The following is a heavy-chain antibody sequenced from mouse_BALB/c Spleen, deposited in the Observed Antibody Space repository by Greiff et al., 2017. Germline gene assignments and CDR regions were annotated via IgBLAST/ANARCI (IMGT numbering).Heavy chain of an antibody. Sequence: DVMLVESGGGLVQPGGSMKLSCVASGFTFSSYWMSWVRQSPEKGLEWVAEIRLKSDNYATHYAESVKGKFTISRDDSKSRLYLQMNSLRAEDTGIYYCGRVERYYYAMDYWGQGTSVTVSS. V-gene: IGHV6-6*02. CDR1: GFTFSSYW. D-gene: IGHD1-1*01. CDR2: IRLKSDNYAT. J-gene: IGHJ4*01. CDR3: GRVERYYYAMDY.